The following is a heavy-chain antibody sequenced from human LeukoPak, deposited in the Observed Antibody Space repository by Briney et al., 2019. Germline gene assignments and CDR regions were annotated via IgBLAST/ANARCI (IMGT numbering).Heavy chain of an antibody. D-gene: IGHD3-22*01. CDR2: INPSGGST. V-gene: IGHV1-46*01. Sequence: ASVKVSCKASGYTFTSYYMHWVRQAPGQGLEWMGIINPSGGSTNYAQKLQGRVTMTTDTSTSTAYMELRSLRSDDTAVYYCARGDSSGLSHYWGQGTLVTVSS. J-gene: IGHJ4*02. CDR1: GYTFTSYY. CDR3: ARGDSSGLSHY.